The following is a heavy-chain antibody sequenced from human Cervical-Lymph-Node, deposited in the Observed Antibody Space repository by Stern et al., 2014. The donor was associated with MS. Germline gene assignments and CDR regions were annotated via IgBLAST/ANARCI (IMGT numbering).Heavy chain of an antibody. CDR3: ARDKEPYDSSGPNWFDP. Sequence: QVQLVQSGSELKKPGASVKVSCKASGYTFTSYAMNWVRQAPGQGLEWMGWINTNTGNPTYAQGFTGRFVFSLDTSVSTAYLQISSLKAEDTAVYYCARDKEPYDSSGPNWFDPWGQGTLVTVSS. CDR1: GYTFTSYA. J-gene: IGHJ5*02. V-gene: IGHV7-4-1*02. CDR2: INTNTGNP. D-gene: IGHD3-22*01.